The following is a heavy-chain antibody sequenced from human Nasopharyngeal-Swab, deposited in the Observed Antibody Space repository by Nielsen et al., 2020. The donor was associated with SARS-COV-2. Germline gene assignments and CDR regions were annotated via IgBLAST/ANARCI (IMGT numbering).Heavy chain of an antibody. CDR2: IWYDGSNK. V-gene: IGHV3-33*01. CDR1: GFTFSNSG. Sequence: GESLKISCAASGFTFSNSGMHWVRQAPGKGLEWVAVIWYDGSNKYYADSVKGRFTISRDNSKNTLYLQMNSLRAEDTAVYYCARGTISMDVWCQGTTVTVS. J-gene: IGHJ6*02. CDR3: ARGTISMDV. D-gene: IGHD4/OR15-4a*01.